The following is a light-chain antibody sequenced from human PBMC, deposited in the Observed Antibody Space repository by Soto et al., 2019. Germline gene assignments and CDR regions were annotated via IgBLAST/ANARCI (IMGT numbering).Light chain of an antibody. CDR1: QSVSSN. CDR3: QQYDDWST. V-gene: IGKV3-15*01. Sequence: EIVMTQSPATLSVSPGERATLSCRASQSVSSNLAWYQQKPGQAPRLLIYDASTRATGIPARFTGSGSGTEFTLTISSLQSEDFAVYYCQQYDDWSTFGQGPRLDIK. CDR2: DAS. J-gene: IGKJ5*01.